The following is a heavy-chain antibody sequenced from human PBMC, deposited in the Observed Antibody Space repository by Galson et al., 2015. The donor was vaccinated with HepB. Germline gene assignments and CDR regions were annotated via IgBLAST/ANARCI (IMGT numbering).Heavy chain of an antibody. CDR1: GYTFTGYY. D-gene: IGHD2-15*01. CDR3: ARGGGVEYCSGGSCYYYYYGMDV. CDR2: INPNSGGT. Sequence: SVKVSCKASGYTFTGYYMHWVRQAPGQGLEWMGWINPNSGGTNYAQKFQGWVTMTRDTSISTAYMELSRLRSDDTAVYYCARGGGVEYCSGGSCYYYYYGMDVWGQGTTVTVSS. J-gene: IGHJ6*02. V-gene: IGHV1-2*04.